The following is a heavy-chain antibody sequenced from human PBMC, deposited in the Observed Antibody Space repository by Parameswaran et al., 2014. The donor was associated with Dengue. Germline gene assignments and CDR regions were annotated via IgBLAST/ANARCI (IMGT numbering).Heavy chain of an antibody. V-gene: IGHV4-59*01. CDR2: IYYSGST. J-gene: IGHJ6*02. Sequence: RWIRQPPGKGLEWIGYIYYSGSTNYNPSLKSRVTISVDTSKNQFSLKLSSVTAADTAVYYCARDTSHYYYYYGMDVWGQGTTVTVSS. CDR3: ARDTSHYYYYYGMDV.